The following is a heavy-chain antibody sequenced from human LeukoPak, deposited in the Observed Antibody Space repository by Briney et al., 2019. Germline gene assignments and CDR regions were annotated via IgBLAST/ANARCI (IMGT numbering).Heavy chain of an antibody. CDR1: GFTVSSNY. D-gene: IGHD5-12*01. V-gene: IGHV4-34*01. CDR2: VNHRGST. Sequence: GSLRLSCAASGFTVSSNYMSWVRQSPGKGLEWIGEVNHRGSTNYNPSLKSRVTISVDTSKNQFSLKLSSVTAADTAVYYCAREIIVARGAFDIWGQGTMVTVSS. J-gene: IGHJ3*02. CDR3: AREIIVARGAFDI.